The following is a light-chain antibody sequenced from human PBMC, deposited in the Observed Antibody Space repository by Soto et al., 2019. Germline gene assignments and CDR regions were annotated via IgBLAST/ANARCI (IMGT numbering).Light chain of an antibody. V-gene: IGLV4-69*01. Sequence: QSVLTQSPSASASLGASVKLTCTLSSGHRSYAIAWHQQQPEKGPRYLMKLNSDGSHSKGDGIPDRFSGSSSGAERYLTISSLQSEDETDYCCQTWGTGIRVFGGGTQLTVL. CDR1: SGHRSYA. CDR2: LNSDGSH. CDR3: QTWGTGIRV. J-gene: IGLJ3*02.